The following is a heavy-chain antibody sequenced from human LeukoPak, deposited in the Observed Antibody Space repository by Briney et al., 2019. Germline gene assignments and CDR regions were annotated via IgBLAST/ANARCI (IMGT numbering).Heavy chain of an antibody. CDR1: GFTYSFSAYG. CDR2: IRSDGTNK. Sequence: GGSLRLSCVASGFTYSFSAYGFNWVRQAPGKGLEWVAFIRSDGTNKYYADSVKGRFTISRDNSKNTLFLQMNSLTSDDTAVYYCAKDGDLTIITKGAFGYWGQGTLVTVSS. D-gene: IGHD4-11*01. V-gene: IGHV3-30*02. CDR3: AKDGDLTIITKGAFGY. J-gene: IGHJ4*02.